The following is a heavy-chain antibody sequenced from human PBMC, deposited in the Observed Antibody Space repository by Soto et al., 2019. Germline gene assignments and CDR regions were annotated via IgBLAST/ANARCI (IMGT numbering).Heavy chain of an antibody. CDR2: INPSGGST. V-gene: IGHV1-46*03. CDR3: ARCPLRGDYYYYYMDV. J-gene: IGHJ6*03. Sequence: ASVKVSCKASGYTFTSYYMHWVRQAPGQGLEWMGIINPSGGSTSYAQKFQGRATMTRDTSTSTVYMELSSLRSEDTAVYYCARCPLRGDYYYYYMDVWGKGTTVTVSS. CDR1: GYTFTSYY. D-gene: IGHD3-10*01.